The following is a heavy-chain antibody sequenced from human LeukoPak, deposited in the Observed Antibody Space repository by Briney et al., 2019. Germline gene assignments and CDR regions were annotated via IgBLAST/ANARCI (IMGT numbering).Heavy chain of an antibody. V-gene: IGHV3-74*01. CDR1: GFTFTTYW. J-gene: IGHJ6*02. CDR3: ARDAVDTANAV. CDR2: INSDGSIT. Sequence: GGSLRLSCAASGFTFTTYWMHWVRQAPGKGLVWVSYINSDGSITSYADSVKGRFTISRDNAKNTLYLQMNSLRAEDTAVYYCARDAVDTANAVWGQGTAVTVSS. D-gene: IGHD5-18*01.